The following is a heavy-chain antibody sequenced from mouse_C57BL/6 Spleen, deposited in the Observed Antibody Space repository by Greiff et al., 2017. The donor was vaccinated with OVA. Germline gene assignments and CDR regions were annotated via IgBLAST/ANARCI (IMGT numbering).Heavy chain of an antibody. V-gene: IGHV1-63*01. CDR2: IYPGGGYT. CDR1: GYTFTNYW. Sequence: QVQLQQSGAELVRPGTSVKMSCKASGYTFTNYWIGWAKQRPGHGLEWIGDIYPGGGYTNYNEKFKGKATLTADKSSSTAYLQFSSLTSEDSAIYYCARAIYYYGSSRYFDVWGTGTTVTVSS. CDR3: ARAIYYYGSSRYFDV. D-gene: IGHD1-1*01. J-gene: IGHJ1*03.